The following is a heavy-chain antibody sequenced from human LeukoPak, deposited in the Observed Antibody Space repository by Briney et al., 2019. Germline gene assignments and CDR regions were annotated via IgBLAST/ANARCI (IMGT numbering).Heavy chain of an antibody. CDR2: ISSSSSYI. J-gene: IGHJ3*02. CDR3: ARTIGPLDGAFDI. CDR1: GFTFSTYS. D-gene: IGHD3/OR15-3a*01. Sequence: GALRLSCAASGFTFSTYSMNWVRQAPGKGLEWVSSISSSSSYIYYADSVKGRFTISRDNAKNSLYLQMNSLRAEDTAVYYCARTIGPLDGAFDIWGQGTMVTVSS. V-gene: IGHV3-21*01.